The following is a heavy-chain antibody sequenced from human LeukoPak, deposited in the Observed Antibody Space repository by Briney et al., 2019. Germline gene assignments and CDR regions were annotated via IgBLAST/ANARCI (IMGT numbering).Heavy chain of an antibody. J-gene: IGHJ3*02. CDR1: GFTFSSYA. Sequence: GGSLRLSCAASGFTFSSYAMSWVRQAPGKGLEWVSAISGSGSTIYYADSVKGRFTISRDNAKNSLYLQMNSLRAEDTAVYYCARGKQQLVPFDAFDIWGQGTMVTVSS. D-gene: IGHD6-13*01. V-gene: IGHV3-23*01. CDR2: ISGSGSTI. CDR3: ARGKQQLVPFDAFDI.